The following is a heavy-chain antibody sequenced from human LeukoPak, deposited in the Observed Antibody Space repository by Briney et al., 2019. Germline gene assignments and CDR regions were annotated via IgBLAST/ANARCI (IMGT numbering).Heavy chain of an antibody. Sequence: SETLSLTCAVYGGSFSGYYWSWIRQPPGKGLEWIGEINHSGSTKYNPSLKSRVTISADTSKNQFSLKLSSVTAADTAVYYCAYSTVVTRGYYWGQGTLVTVSS. D-gene: IGHD4-23*01. CDR2: INHSGST. J-gene: IGHJ4*02. CDR3: AYSTVVTRGYY. V-gene: IGHV4-34*01. CDR1: GGSFSGYY.